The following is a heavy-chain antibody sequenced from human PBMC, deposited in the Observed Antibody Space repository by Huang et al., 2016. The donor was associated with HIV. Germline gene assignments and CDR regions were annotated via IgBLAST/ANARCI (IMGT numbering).Heavy chain of an antibody. D-gene: IGHD6-13*01. V-gene: IGHV3-30*18. CDR3: VKGGSAAAVLDF. CDR1: GFTFSSYG. J-gene: IGHJ4*02. Sequence: QVQLVESGGGVVQPGRSLRIFWSASGFTFSSYGMHWVRQAPGKGLEWLAVISYDAKTKYYADSVKGRFSISRDKSKTTVYLQLNSRRLEDTAVYYCVKGGSAAAVLDFWGQGTLVTVSS. CDR2: ISYDAKTK.